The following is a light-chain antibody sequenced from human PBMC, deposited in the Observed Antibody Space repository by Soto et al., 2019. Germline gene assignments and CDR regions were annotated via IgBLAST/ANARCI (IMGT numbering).Light chain of an antibody. Sequence: QSVLTQPPSASRTPGQRVTISCSGSSSNIGSNTVHWYQQLPGTAPKLLIFSNSERPSGVPDRFSGSKSGTSASLAISGLQSEDEADYFCAGWDDSLNGPVFGGGTKLTVL. V-gene: IGLV1-44*01. CDR1: SSNIGSNT. J-gene: IGLJ2*01. CDR2: SNS. CDR3: AGWDDSLNGPV.